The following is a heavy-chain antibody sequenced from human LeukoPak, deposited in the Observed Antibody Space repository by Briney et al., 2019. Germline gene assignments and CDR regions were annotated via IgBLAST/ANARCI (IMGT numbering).Heavy chain of an antibody. CDR1: GFTVTTNY. Sequence: GGSLRLSCAASGFTVTTNYMSWVRQAPGKGLEWVSVIYSGGSTYYADSVKARFSISRDKSKNTLYLQMNSLRAEDTAVYYCARDRFGTEKYDFWSGYFRAYYYYGMDVWGQGTTVTVSS. CDR2: IYSGGST. J-gene: IGHJ6*02. D-gene: IGHD3-3*01. V-gene: IGHV3-66*01. CDR3: ARDRFGTEKYDFWSGYFRAYYYYGMDV.